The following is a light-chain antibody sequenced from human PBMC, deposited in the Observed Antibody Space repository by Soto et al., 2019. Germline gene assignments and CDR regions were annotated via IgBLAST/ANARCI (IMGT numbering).Light chain of an antibody. CDR3: QQCYSTPIT. Sequence: DIQMTQSPSSLSASVGDRVTITCRASQSISSYLNWYQQKPGKAPKLLIYAASSLQSGVPSRFSCSGSGTDFTLTISSLQPEDFATYYCQQCYSTPITFRQGTRLEIK. J-gene: IGKJ5*01. CDR2: AAS. V-gene: IGKV1-39*01. CDR1: QSISSY.